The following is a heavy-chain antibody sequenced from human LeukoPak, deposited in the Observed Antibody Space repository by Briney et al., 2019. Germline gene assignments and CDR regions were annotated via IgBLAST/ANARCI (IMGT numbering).Heavy chain of an antibody. J-gene: IGHJ4*02. CDR1: GYTFTGYY. V-gene: IGHV1-2*02. Sequence: ASVKVSCKASGYTFTGYYMHWVRQAPGQGLEWMGWINPNSGGTNYAQKFQGRVTMTRDTSISTAYMELSRLRSDDTAVYYCARSYCSSTSCYGDYWGQGTLVTVSS. CDR2: INPNSGGT. D-gene: IGHD2-2*01. CDR3: ARSYCSSTSCYGDY.